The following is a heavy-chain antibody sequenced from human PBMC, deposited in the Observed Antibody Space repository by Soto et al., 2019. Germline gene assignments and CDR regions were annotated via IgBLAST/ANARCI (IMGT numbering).Heavy chain of an antibody. CDR2: IYHSGST. CDR3: ARAGRGYCSGGSCYSGLHGMDV. Sequence: GTLSLTCAVSGGSISSNNWWSWVRQPPGKGLEWIGEIYHSGSTNYNPSLKSRVTISVDKSKNQFSLKLSSVTAADTAVYYCARAGRGYCSGGSCYSGLHGMDVWGQGTTVTVSS. CDR1: GGSISSNNW. D-gene: IGHD2-15*01. V-gene: IGHV4-4*02. J-gene: IGHJ6*02.